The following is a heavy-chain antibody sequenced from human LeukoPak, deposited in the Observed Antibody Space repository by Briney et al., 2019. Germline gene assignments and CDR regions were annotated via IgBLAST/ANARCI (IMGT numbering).Heavy chain of an antibody. J-gene: IGHJ4*02. CDR2: INPHSGKT. Sequence: ASVKVSCKTSGYPFSNYDINWVRQATGQGLEWMGWINPHSGKTGYAQKFQGRVTMTTDTSASTAYMELSSLRSEDTAVYYCARVKWQYNYDILTGYAYYFDYWGQGTLVTVSS. D-gene: IGHD3-9*01. V-gene: IGHV1-8*01. CDR1: GYPFSNYD. CDR3: ARVKWQYNYDILTGYAYYFDY.